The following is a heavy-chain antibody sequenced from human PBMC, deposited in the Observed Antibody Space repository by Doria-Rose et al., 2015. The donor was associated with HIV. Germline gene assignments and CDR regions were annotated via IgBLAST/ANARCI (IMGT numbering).Heavy chain of an antibody. D-gene: IGHD3-10*01. CDR1: GGSFSNYY. Sequence: AGLLKPSETLSLNCAVYGGSFSNYYWTWIRQPPGKGLEWIGEINHSGSTNYNPSLKSRVTISVDTSKNQSSLKLSSVTAADMAVYYCARSFTMVQGVTNWFDPWGQGTLVTVSS. CDR3: ARSFTMVQGVTNWFDP. CDR2: INHSGST. J-gene: IGHJ5*02. V-gene: IGHV4-34*01.